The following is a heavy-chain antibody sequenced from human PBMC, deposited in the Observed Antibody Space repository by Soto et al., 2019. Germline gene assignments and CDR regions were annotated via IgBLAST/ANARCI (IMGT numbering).Heavy chain of an antibody. Sequence: PSETLSLTYTVSGGSISSYYWSWIRQPPGKGLEWIGYIYYSGSTNYNPSLKSRVTISVDTSKNQFSLKLSSVTAADTAVYYCASLGDYDYYGMDVWGQGTTVTVSS. CDR3: ASLGDYDYYGMDV. J-gene: IGHJ6*02. V-gene: IGHV4-59*01. CDR2: IYYSGST. CDR1: GGSISSYY.